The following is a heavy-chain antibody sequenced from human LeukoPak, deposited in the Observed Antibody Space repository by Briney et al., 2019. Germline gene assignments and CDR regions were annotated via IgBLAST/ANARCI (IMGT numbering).Heavy chain of an antibody. CDR2: IYYSGST. V-gene: IGHV4-39*07. CDR3: ARPARGGSCYVY. CDR1: GGSISSSSYY. J-gene: IGHJ4*02. Sequence: KTSETLSLTCTVSGGSISSSSYYWGWIRQPPGKGLEWIGSIYYSGSTYYNPSLKSRVTISVDTSKNQFSLKLSSVTAADTAVYYCARPARGGSCYVYWGQGTLVTVSS. D-gene: IGHD2-15*01.